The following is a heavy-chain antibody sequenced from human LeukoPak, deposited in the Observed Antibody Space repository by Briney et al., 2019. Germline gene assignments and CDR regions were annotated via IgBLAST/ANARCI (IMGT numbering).Heavy chain of an antibody. V-gene: IGHV3-48*03. CDR2: ISSSGSTI. CDR3: AGALLWFGELIDY. D-gene: IGHD3-10*01. CDR1: GFTFSSYE. Sequence: GGSLRLSCAASGFTFSSYEMNWVRQAPGKGLEWVSYISSSGSTIYYADSVKGRFTISRDNAKNTLYPQMNSLRAEDTAVYYCAGALLWFGELIDYWGQGTLVTVSS. J-gene: IGHJ4*02.